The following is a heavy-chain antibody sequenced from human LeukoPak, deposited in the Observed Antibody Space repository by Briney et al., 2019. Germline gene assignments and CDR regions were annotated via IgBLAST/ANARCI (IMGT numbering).Heavy chain of an antibody. V-gene: IGHV3-53*01. J-gene: IGHJ4*02. CDR2: IYSGGST. CDR1: GFSVSSNY. D-gene: IGHD1-26*01. Sequence: GGSLRLSCAASGFSVSSNYMSWVRQAPWKGLEWVSIIYSGGSTSYADSVKGRFTISRDNSKNTLYLQMNSLRAEDTAVYYCARDVVGATYFDWGQGTLVTVSS. CDR3: ARDVVGATYFD.